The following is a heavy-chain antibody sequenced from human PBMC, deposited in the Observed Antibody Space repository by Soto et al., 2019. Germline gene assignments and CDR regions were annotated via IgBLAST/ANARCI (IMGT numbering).Heavy chain of an antibody. V-gene: IGHV4-39*01. CDR3: ARRPKRGSYSWCFDY. D-gene: IGHD1-26*01. CDR2: IYYSGSA. Sequence: QLQLQESGPGLVKPSETLSLTCTVSGGSITSNAYYWGWIRQPPGKGLEWLGYIYYSGSASYNPSLKNRVTMSVDTSKNQFSLKLSSVTAADTAVYYCARRPKRGSYSWCFDYWGQGTLVTVSS. J-gene: IGHJ4*02. CDR1: GGSITSNAYY.